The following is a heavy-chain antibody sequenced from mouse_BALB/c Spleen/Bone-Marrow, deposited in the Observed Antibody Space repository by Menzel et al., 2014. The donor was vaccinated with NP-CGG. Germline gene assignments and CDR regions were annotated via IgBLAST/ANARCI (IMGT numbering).Heavy chain of an antibody. Sequence: EVKVVESGGGLVQPGGSLRLSCATSGFTFSDYYMSWVRQPPGKALEWLGFIRNKANGYTTEYSASVKGRFTISRDNSQSILYLQMNPLRAEDSATYYCARDTNYGNCYWYCDVWGAGTAGTVSS. J-gene: IGHJ1*01. CDR3: ARDTNYGNCYWYCDV. CDR2: IRNKANGYTT. V-gene: IGHV7-3*02. CDR1: GFTFSDYY. D-gene: IGHD2-1*01.